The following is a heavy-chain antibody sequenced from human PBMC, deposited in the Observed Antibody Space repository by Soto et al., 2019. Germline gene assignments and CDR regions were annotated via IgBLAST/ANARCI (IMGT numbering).Heavy chain of an antibody. CDR2: ISGSGGST. J-gene: IGHJ6*02. Sequence: GGSLRLSCAASGFTFSSYAMSWVRQAPGKGLEWVSAISGSGGSTYYADSVKGRFTISRDNSKNTLYLQMNSLRAEDTAVYYCAKAYYDFWSGPTYYYYGMDVWGQGTTVTVSS. CDR1: GFTFSSYA. V-gene: IGHV3-23*01. D-gene: IGHD3-3*01. CDR3: AKAYYDFWSGPTYYYYGMDV.